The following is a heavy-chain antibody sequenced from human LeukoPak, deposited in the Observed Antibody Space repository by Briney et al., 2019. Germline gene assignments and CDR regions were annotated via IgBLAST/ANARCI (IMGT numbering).Heavy chain of an antibody. CDR3: AKGESSGWNGADY. D-gene: IGHD6-19*01. CDR2: ISYDGSNK. CDR1: GFTFSSYG. Sequence: GGSPRLSCAASGFTFSSYGMHWVRQAPGKGLEWVAVISYDGSNKYYADSVKGRFTISRDNSKNTLYLQMNSLRAEDTAVYYCAKGESSGWNGADYWGQGTLVTVSS. J-gene: IGHJ4*02. V-gene: IGHV3-30*18.